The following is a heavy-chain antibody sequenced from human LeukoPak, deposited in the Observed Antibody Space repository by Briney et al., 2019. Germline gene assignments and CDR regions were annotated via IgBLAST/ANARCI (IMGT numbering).Heavy chain of an antibody. J-gene: IGHJ6*02. CDR2: SSVGSINT. CDR1: GYTFSSYA. CDR3: ARGSAYGMDV. Sequence: ASVKVSCKASGYTFSSYAIHWVRQAPGQRLEWMGWSSVGSINTKYSQEFQGRVTITRDTSASTAYMELSSLRSEDMTVYYCARGSAYGMDVWGQGTTVTVSS. V-gene: IGHV1-3*02.